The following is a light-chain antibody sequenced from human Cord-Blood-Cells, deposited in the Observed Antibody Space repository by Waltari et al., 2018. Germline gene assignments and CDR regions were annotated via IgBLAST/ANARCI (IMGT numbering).Light chain of an antibody. CDR2: DVS. CDR1: RSDEGGYHY. J-gene: IGLJ1*01. Sequence: SALTQPASVSVSPGQWITISCTGTRSDEGGYHYFSWYQQHPGKAPTLMTYDVSNRPSGLSDRSAGTKYGNTASLTFSGLHAEDEADYYCSSYTSSSTHNYVVEPRTNVTVL. CDR3: SSYTSSSTHNYV. V-gene: IGLV2-14*01.